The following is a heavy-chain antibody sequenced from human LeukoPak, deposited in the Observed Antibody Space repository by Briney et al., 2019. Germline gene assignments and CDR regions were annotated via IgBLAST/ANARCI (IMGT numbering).Heavy chain of an antibody. J-gene: IGHJ4*02. CDR1: GFTFSDYW. D-gene: IGHD3-3*01. V-gene: IGHV3-7*01. CDR3: ARTTIFDY. Sequence: GGSLRLSCVASGFTFSDYWMSWVRQAPGKGLEWVANIKQDGSEKYYVDSGKGRFTISRDNAKISLYLQMNSLRAEDTAVYYCARTTIFDYWGQGTLVTVSS. CDR2: IKQDGSEK.